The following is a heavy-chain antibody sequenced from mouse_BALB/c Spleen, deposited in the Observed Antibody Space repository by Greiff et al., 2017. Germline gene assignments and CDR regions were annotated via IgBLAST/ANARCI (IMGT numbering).Heavy chain of an antibody. Sequence: QVQLQQSGAELMKPGASVKISCKATGYTFSSYWIEWVKQRPGHGLEWIGEILPGSGSTNYNEKFKGKATFTADTSSNTAYMQLSSLTSEDSAVYYCARREKYDYRCAYWGQGTLVTVSA. V-gene: IGHV1-9*01. J-gene: IGHJ3*01. D-gene: IGHD2-4*01. CDR3: ARREKYDYRCAY. CDR1: GYTFSSYW. CDR2: ILPGSGST.